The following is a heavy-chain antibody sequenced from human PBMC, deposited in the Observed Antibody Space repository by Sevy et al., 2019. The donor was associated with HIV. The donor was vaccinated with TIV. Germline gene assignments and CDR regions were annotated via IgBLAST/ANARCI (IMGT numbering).Heavy chain of an antibody. J-gene: IGHJ4*02. CDR2: IIPIFGTA. D-gene: IGHD6-19*01. CDR1: GGTFSSYA. Sequence: ASVKVSCKASGGTFSSYAISWVRQAPGQGLEWMGGIIPIFGTANYAQKFQGRVTITADESTSTAYMELGSLRSEDTAVYYCARPWYSSGWYYFDYWGQGTLVTVSS. CDR3: ARPWYSSGWYYFDY. V-gene: IGHV1-69*13.